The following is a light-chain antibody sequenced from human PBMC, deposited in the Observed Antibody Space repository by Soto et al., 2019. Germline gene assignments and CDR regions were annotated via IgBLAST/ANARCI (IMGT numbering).Light chain of an antibody. J-gene: IGLJ2*01. Sequence: QSALTQPPSASGSPGQSVTISCTGTSSDVGGYNYVSWYQQHPGKAPKLMIYEVNERPSGVPDLFSGSTSGKTASLTVSGPQPEDEADSYCCSHAGNSRVVFGGGTKLTVL. CDR1: SSDVGGYNY. CDR2: EVN. V-gene: IGLV2-8*01. CDR3: CSHAGNSRVV.